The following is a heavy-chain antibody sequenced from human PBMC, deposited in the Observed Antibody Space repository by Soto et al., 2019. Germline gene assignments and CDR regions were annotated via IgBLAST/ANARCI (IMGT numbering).Heavy chain of an antibody. CDR1: SGSISSSNW. J-gene: IGHJ4*02. Sequence: PSETLSLTCAVSSGSISSSNWWSWVRQPPGKGLEWIGEIYHSGSTNYNPSLKSRVTISVDKSKNQFSLKLSSVTAADTAVYYCARVGSSWYGLGLDDWAQGTLVTVSS. D-gene: IGHD6-13*01. CDR2: IYHSGST. V-gene: IGHV4-4*02. CDR3: ARVGSSWYGLGLDD.